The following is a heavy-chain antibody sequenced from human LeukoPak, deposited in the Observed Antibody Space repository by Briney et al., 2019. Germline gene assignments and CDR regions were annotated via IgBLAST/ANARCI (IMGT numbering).Heavy chain of an antibody. CDR1: GFTFSSYW. Sequence: GGSLRLSCAASGFTFSSYWIHRVRQAPGKGPVWVSRINGDGTDANYADSVRGRFTISRDNTKNTVYLQMNSLRAEDTAVYYCAPNWFDPWGQGTLVTVSS. CDR2: INGDGTDA. V-gene: IGHV3-74*01. J-gene: IGHJ5*02. CDR3: APNWFDP.